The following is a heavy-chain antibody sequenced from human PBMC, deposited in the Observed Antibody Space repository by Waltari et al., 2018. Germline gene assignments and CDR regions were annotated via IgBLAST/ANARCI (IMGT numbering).Heavy chain of an antibody. CDR1: GFTFSNYA. D-gene: IGHD6-19*01. V-gene: IGHV3-23*01. J-gene: IGHJ4*02. Sequence: QLLESGGGWRQAGGSLRLSCAASGFTFSNYAMGWVRQAPGKGAEGVSGITRGGGDTYDTDAVRGRFTISRDNSKNTVYLQMNSLRHEDTAVYYCAKEIYRIGRPCFDYWGQGVRVTVSS. CDR2: ITRGGGDT. CDR3: AKEIYRIGRPCFDY.